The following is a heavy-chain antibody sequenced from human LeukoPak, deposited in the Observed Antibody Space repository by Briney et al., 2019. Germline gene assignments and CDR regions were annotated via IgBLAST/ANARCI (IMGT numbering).Heavy chain of an antibody. CDR3: AKDRMDPAGIFDY. J-gene: IGHJ4*02. CDR1: GFTVSSKY. CDR2: IYTGGNT. V-gene: IGHV3-66*01. Sequence: GGSLRLSCAASGFTVSSKYMSWVRQAPGKGLEWVSVIYTGGNTYYADSVKGRFTISRDNSKNTLYLQMNSLRVEDTAVYYCAKDRMDPAGIFDYWGQGTLVTVSS. D-gene: IGHD1-14*01.